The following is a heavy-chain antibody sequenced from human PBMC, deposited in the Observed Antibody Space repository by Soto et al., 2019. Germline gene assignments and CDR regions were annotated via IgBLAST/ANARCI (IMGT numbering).Heavy chain of an antibody. Sequence: QVPLVQSGAEVKKPGASVKVSCKASGYTFTRYAIHWVRQAPGQRLEWMGWINAGNGNTRYSERFQGRVTITRDTSAPTAYMELSSLRSEDTAVYYCARDESDWGQGTLVIVSS. CDR1: GYTFTRYA. CDR2: INAGNGNT. V-gene: IGHV1-3*01. J-gene: IGHJ4*02. CDR3: ARDESD.